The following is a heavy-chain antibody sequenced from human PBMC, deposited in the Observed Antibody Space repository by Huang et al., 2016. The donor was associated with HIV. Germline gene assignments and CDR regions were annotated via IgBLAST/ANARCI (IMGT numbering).Heavy chain of an antibody. V-gene: IGHV1-18*01. D-gene: IGHD3-22*01. CDR3: ARDTYYTDIWKRNDASFL. CDR2: IGSDRRDT. Sequence: QVQLVQSGGEVKQPGASVRVSCKASGYDFGSYGMSWVRQAPGQCLGWLGWIGSDRRDTRKAQKFQGRVTMTTDRSATTTYMELRSLRYDDTAVYYCARDTYYTDIWKRNDASFLWGQGTMITVYS. J-gene: IGHJ3*01. CDR1: GYDFGSYG.